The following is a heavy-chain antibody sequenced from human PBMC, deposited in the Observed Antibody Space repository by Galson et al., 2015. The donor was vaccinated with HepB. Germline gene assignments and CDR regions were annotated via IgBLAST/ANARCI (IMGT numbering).Heavy chain of an antibody. CDR3: AKSPLWFGELSVDY. CDR1: GFTFSSYA. CDR2: ISGSGGST. J-gene: IGHJ4*02. V-gene: IGHV3-23*01. Sequence: SLRLSCAASGFTFSSYAMSWVRQAPGKGLEWVSAISGSGGSTYYADSVKGRFTISRDNSKNTLYLQMNSLRAEDTAVYYCAKSPLWFGELSVDYWGQGTLVTVSS. D-gene: IGHD3-10*01.